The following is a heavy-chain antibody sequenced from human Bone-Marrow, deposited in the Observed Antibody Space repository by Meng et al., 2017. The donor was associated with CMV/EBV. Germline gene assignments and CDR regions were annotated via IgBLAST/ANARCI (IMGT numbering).Heavy chain of an antibody. CDR3: ARQDQFPGTFDI. D-gene: IGHD1-26*01. J-gene: IGHJ3*02. CDR1: GFTFSAYN. CDR2: ISSSSSYI. V-gene: IGHV3-21*01. Sequence: GGSLRLSCAASGFTFSAYNMNWVRQAPGKGLEWVSSISSSSSYIFYADSVKGRFTISRDNAKNSLYLQISSLRADDTAVYYCARQDQFPGTFDIWGQGTVVTVSS.